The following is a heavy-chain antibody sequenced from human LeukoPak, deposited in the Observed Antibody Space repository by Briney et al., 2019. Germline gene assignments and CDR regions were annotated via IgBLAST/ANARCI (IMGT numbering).Heavy chain of an antibody. D-gene: IGHD3-22*01. Sequence: SETLSLTCTVSSASLKTYYWSWIRQPPGKGLEWIGYIFYSGSTNYNPSLKSRVTISVDTSKNQFSLNLSSVTAADTAVYYCARHSPFYYDSSGYRAFDIWGQGTMVTVSS. CDR3: ARHSPFYYDSSGYRAFDI. CDR2: IFYSGST. CDR1: SASLKTYY. J-gene: IGHJ3*02. V-gene: IGHV4-59*08.